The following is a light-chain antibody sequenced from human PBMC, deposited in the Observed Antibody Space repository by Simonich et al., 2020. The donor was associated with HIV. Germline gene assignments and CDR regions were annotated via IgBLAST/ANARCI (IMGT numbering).Light chain of an antibody. V-gene: IGLV3-1*01. Sequence: SYDLTQPPSVSVSPGQTARITCSGDALPNQYAYWYQQKPGQAPVLVISEDVKRPSGIPERFSGSNSGNTATLTISGTQAMDEADYYCQAWDSSTAVFGGGTKLTVL. J-gene: IGLJ3*02. CDR3: QAWDSSTAV. CDR1: ALPNQY. CDR2: EDV.